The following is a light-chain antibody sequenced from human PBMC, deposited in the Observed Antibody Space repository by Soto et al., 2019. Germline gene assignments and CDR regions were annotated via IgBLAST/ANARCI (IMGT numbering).Light chain of an antibody. CDR1: SSDVGGYNY. J-gene: IGLJ1*01. V-gene: IGLV2-14*01. CDR2: DVS. Sequence: QSVLTQPAPVSGSPGQSLTISCRGTSSDVGGYNYVSWYQQHPGKAPQVMIYDVSNRPSGVSNRFSGSKSGNTASLTISGLQAEDEADYYCSSYTSSSTPVFGTGTKVTVL. CDR3: SSYTSSSTPV.